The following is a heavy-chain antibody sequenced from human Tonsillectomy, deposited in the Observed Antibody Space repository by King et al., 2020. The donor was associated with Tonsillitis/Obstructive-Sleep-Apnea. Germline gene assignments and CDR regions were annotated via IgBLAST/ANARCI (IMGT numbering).Heavy chain of an antibody. Sequence: VQLVESGAEVKKPGESLRISCKGSGYSFTSYWISWVRQMPGKGLEWMGRIDPSDSYTNYSPSFQGHVTISADKSVSTAYLQWSSLKASDTAMYYCARYTRGPPYYYYYYMDVWGKGTTVTVSS. J-gene: IGHJ6*03. CDR2: IDPSDSYT. V-gene: IGHV5-10-1*01. CDR3: ARYTRGPPYYYYYYMDV. CDR1: GYSFTSYW.